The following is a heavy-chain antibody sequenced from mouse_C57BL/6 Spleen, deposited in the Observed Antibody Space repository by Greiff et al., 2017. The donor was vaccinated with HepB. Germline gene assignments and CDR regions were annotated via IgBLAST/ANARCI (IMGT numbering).Heavy chain of an antibody. CDR1: GYTFTDYN. CDR3: ARSSREMFAY. Sequence: VQLKESGPELVKPGASVKIPCKASGYTFTDYNMDWVKQSHGKSLEWIGDINPNNGGTIYNQKFKGKATLTVDKSSSTAYMELRSLTSEDTAVYYCARSSREMFAYWGQGTLVTVSA. CDR2: INPNNGGT. J-gene: IGHJ3*01. V-gene: IGHV1-18*01.